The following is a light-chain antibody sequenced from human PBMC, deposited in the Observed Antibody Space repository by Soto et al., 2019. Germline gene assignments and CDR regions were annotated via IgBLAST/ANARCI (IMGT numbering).Light chain of an antibody. CDR3: QQFSSYSRT. Sequence: DIQMTQSPSTLSASVGDRFTITCLASQSISSWLAWYQQRPGKAPKLLIYQASNLERGVPSRFSGSGSGTEFTLTISRLQPDDFATYYCQQFSSYSRTFGQGTKVDIK. J-gene: IGKJ1*01. CDR2: QAS. CDR1: QSISSW. V-gene: IGKV1-5*03.